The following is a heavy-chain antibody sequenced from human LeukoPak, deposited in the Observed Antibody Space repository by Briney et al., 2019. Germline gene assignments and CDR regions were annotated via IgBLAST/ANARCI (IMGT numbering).Heavy chain of an antibody. J-gene: IGHJ4*02. CDR3: ARDSTVNTSEY. CDR1: GYTFSDHY. CDR2: INPNGGAT. D-gene: IGHD2-21*02. Sequence: ASVKVSCKASGYTFSDHYIHWVRQAPGQGLEWMGWINPNGGATRYVQKFQGRVTMTRNTSISTAYMELTRLRSDDTAVYYCARDSTVNTSEYWGQGTLVTVSS. V-gene: IGHV1-2*02.